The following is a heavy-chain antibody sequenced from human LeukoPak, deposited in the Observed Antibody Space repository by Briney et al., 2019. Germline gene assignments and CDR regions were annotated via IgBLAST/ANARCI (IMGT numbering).Heavy chain of an antibody. CDR3: ARGYSSSSWFDY. CDR1: DGSISSYY. D-gene: IGHD6-6*01. CDR2: IYYSGST. Sequence: PSETLSLTCTVSDGSISSYYWSWIRQPPGKGLERIGYIYYSGSTNYNPSLRSRVTISVDTSKNQLSLKLSSVTAADTAVYYCARGYSSSSWFDYWGQGTLVTVSS. V-gene: IGHV4-59*01. J-gene: IGHJ4*02.